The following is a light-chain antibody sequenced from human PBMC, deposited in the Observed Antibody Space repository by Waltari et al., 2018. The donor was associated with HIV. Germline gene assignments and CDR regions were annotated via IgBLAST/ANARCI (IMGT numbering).Light chain of an antibody. CDR3: AAWDDSLNAYV. CDR1: DSNIGSNT. J-gene: IGLJ1*01. CDR2: SDD. Sequence: QSVLTQPPSASGTLGQRVAISCSGRDSNIGSNTINWFQQPPGSASKVLVYSDDHRPSGVPDRFSGSKSGTSASLAISGVQSEDEADYYCAAWDDSLNAYVFGSGTKVTVL. V-gene: IGLV1-44*01.